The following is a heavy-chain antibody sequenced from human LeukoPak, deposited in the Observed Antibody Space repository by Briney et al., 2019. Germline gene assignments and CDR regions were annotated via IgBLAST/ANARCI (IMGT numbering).Heavy chain of an antibody. CDR2: IYSDGSL. D-gene: IGHD6-13*01. J-gene: IGHJ4*02. Sequence: PGGSLRLSCAASGFTVSSNYVSWVREAPGKGLEWVSTIYSDGSLYYADSVRGRFTISRDNSKNTVYLQMNSLRAEDTAVYYCATYSSSWYYFAYWGQGTLVTVSS. CDR1: GFTVSSNY. V-gene: IGHV3-66*01. CDR3: ATYSSSWYYFAY.